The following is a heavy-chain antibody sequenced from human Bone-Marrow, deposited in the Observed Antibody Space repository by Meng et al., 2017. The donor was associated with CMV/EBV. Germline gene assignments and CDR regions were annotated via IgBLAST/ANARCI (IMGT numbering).Heavy chain of an antibody. J-gene: IGHJ4*02. CDR2: INPSGGST. CDR1: GYTFTSYY. Sequence: ASVKVSCKASGYTFTSYYMHWVRQAPGQGLEWMGIINPSGGSTSYAQKFQGRVTMTRDTSTSTVYMELSSLRSEDTAVYYCARGPAQYYYGSGSYFGYFDYWGQGTLVTVSS. V-gene: IGHV1-46*01. D-gene: IGHD3-10*01. CDR3: ARGPAQYYYGSGSYFGYFDY.